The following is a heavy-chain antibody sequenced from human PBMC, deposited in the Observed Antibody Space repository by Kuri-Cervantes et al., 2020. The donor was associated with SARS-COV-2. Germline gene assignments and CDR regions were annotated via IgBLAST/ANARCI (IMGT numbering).Heavy chain of an antibody. J-gene: IGHJ3*02. CDR3: ARADLSDFAFDI. Sequence: GGSLRLSCADSGFTFSSYSMNWVRQAPGKGLEWVSYISSSSSYIYYADSLKGRFTISRDNAKNSLYLQMNSLRAEETAVYYCARADLSDFAFDIWGQGTMVTVSS. CDR1: GFTFSSYS. D-gene: IGHD2-21*01. CDR2: ISSSSSYI. V-gene: IGHV3-21*01.